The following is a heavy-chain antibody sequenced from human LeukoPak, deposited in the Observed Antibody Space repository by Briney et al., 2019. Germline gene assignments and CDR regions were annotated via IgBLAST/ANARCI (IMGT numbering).Heavy chain of an antibody. V-gene: IGHV3-33*01. CDR3: ARDYYDSSGYADY. CDR2: IWYDGSNK. CDR1: GFTFSSYG. Sequence: GGSLRLSCAASGFTFSSYGMHWVRQAPGKGLEWVAVIWYDGSNKYYADSVKGRFTISRDNSKNTLYLQMNSLRAEDTAVYYCARDYYDSSGYADYWGQGTLVTVSS. D-gene: IGHD3-22*01. J-gene: IGHJ4*02.